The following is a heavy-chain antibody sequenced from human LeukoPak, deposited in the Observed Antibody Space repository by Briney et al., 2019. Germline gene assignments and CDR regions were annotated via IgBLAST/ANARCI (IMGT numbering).Heavy chain of an antibody. CDR2: INHSGST. CDR3: ANRGYSYGYGGFDY. D-gene: IGHD5-18*01. V-gene: IGHV4-34*01. CDR1: GGSFSGYY. J-gene: IGHJ4*02. Sequence: SETLSLTCAAYGGSFSGYYWSWIRQPPGKGLEWIGEINHSGSTNYNPSLKSRVTISVDTSKNQFSLKLSSVTAADTAVYYCANRGYSYGYGGFDYWGQGTLVTVSS.